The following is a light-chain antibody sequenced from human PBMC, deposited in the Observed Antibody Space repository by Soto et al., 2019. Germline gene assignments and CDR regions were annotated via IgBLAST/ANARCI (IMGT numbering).Light chain of an antibody. CDR1: SSDVGGYNY. CDR3: TSYTSSNTLVV. J-gene: IGLJ1*01. CDR2: DVS. V-gene: IGLV2-14*01. Sequence: QSALTQPASVSWSPGQSITVSCTGTSSDVGGYNYVSWYQQHPGKAPKLMIYDVSNRSSGVSNRFSGSKSGNTASLTISGLQAEDEADYYCTSYTSSNTLVVFGTGTKVTVL.